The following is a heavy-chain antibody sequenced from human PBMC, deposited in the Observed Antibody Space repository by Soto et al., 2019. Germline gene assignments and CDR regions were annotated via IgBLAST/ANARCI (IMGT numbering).Heavy chain of an antibody. V-gene: IGHV4-59*12. CDR2: IYYSGST. CDR1: GGSISSYY. Sequence: SETRSLTCTVSGGSISSYYWSWIRQPPGKGLEWIGYIYYSGSTNYNPSLKSRVTISVDASRNQFSLKLTSVTAADTAVYYCARAPLSHDYWGQGTLVTV. CDR3: ARAPLSHDY. D-gene: IGHD3-10*01. J-gene: IGHJ4*02.